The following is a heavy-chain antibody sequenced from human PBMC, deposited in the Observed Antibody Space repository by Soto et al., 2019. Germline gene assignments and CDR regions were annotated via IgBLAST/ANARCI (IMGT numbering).Heavy chain of an antibody. D-gene: IGHD2-15*01. CDR2: IIPIFVTA. CDR3: AISRPVEIVTLCGGMEV. V-gene: IGHV1-69*01. Sequence: QVQLVQSGAEVKKPGSSVKVSCKASGGTFSSYAISWVRQAPGQGLEWMGGIIPIFVTANYAPKFKGSVMIPAYELTITAIMEVSSLISEVAGVYYCAISRPVEIVTLCGGMEVWGQGTTVTVSS. CDR1: GGTFSSYA. J-gene: IGHJ6*02.